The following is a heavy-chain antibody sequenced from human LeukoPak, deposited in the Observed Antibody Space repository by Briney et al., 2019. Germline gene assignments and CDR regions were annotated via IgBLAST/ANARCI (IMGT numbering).Heavy chain of an antibody. Sequence: GGSLRLSCAASGFTFSSYGMHWVRQAPGKGLEWVAVISYDGSNKYYADSVKGRFTISRDNSKNTLYLQMNSLRAEDTAVYYCASGLTPPFAYWGQGTLVTVSS. D-gene: IGHD3-9*01. J-gene: IGHJ4*02. CDR2: ISYDGSNK. V-gene: IGHV3-30*03. CDR3: ASGLTPPFAY. CDR1: GFTFSSYG.